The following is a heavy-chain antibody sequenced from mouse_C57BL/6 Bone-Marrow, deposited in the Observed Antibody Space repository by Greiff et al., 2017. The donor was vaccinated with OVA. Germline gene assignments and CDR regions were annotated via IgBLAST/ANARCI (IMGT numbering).Heavy chain of an antibody. CDR2: ISNGGGST. Sequence: EVKLEESGGGLVQPGGSLKLSCAASGFTFSDYYMYWVRQTPEKRLEWVAYISNGGGSTYYPDTVKGRFTISRDNAKNTLYLQMSRLKSEDTAMYYCARSYYGDYWGQGTTLTVSS. CDR3: ARSYYGDY. CDR1: GFTFSDYY. J-gene: IGHJ2*01. V-gene: IGHV5-12*01. D-gene: IGHD2-10*01.